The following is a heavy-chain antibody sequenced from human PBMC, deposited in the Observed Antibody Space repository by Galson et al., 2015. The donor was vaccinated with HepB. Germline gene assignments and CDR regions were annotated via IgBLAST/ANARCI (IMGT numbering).Heavy chain of an antibody. CDR2: IIPLLGIA. CDR1: GGTFSSYT. V-gene: IGHV1-69*04. Sequence: SVKVSCKASGGTFSSYTISWVRQAPGQGLEWMGRIIPLLGIADYAQQFQGRVTITADKSTDTAYMELSSLRSEDTAVYYCAREVYRGGYADYWGRGTLVIVSS. D-gene: IGHD3-16*01. CDR3: AREVYRGGYADY. J-gene: IGHJ4*02.